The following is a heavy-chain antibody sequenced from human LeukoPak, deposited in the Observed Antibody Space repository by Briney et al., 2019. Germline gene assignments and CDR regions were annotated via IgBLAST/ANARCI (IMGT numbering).Heavy chain of an antibody. CDR1: GFTFSSYA. CDR3: ARNSITMVRGVIGINWFDP. Sequence: GGSLRLSCAASGFTFSSYAMHWVRQAPGKGLEWVAVISYDGSNKYYADSVKGRFTISRDNAKNSLYLQMNSLRAEDTAVYYCARNSITMVRGVIGINWFDPWGQGTLVIVSS. D-gene: IGHD3-10*01. V-gene: IGHV3-30*04. J-gene: IGHJ5*02. CDR2: ISYDGSNK.